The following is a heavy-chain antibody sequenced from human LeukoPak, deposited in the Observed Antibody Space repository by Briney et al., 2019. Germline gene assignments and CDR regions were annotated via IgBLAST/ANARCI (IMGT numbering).Heavy chain of an antibody. Sequence: GGSLRLSCAASGLTFSSHWMHWVRQAPGKGLVWVSRITNDGSSTTYADSVKGRFTISRDNAKNMLYLQVNSLRAEDTAVYYCTRRGVSRYVDYWGQGTLVTVSS. V-gene: IGHV3-74*01. D-gene: IGHD2-2*01. J-gene: IGHJ4*02. CDR1: GLTFSSHW. CDR2: ITNDGSST. CDR3: TRRGVSRYVDY.